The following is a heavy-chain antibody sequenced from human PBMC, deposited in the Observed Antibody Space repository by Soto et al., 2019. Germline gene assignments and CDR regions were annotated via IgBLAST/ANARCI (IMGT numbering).Heavy chain of an antibody. CDR1: GFTFSSYA. CDR2: ISYDGSNK. D-gene: IGHD2-2*01. CDR3: AREFRVPAAWGARYYYYGMDV. J-gene: IGHJ6*02. Sequence: GGSLRLSCAASGFTFSSYAMHWVRQAPGKGLEWVAVISYDGSNKYYADSVKGRFTISRDNSKNTLYLQMNSLRAEDTAVYYCAREFRVPAAWGARYYYYGMDVWGQGTTVTVSS. V-gene: IGHV3-30-3*01.